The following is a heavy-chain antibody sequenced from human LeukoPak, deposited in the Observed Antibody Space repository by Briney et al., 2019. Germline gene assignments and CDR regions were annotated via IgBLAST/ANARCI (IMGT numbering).Heavy chain of an antibody. J-gene: IGHJ4*02. Sequence: NPGGSLRLSCAASGFTFSSYSMNWVRQAPGKGLEWVSSISSSSSYIYYADSVKGRFTISRDNAKNSLYLQMNSLRAEDTAVYYCARDSHDYGDYVSLDYWGQGTLVTVSS. D-gene: IGHD4-17*01. CDR1: GFTFSSYS. V-gene: IGHV3-21*01. CDR3: ARDSHDYGDYVSLDY. CDR2: ISSSSSYI.